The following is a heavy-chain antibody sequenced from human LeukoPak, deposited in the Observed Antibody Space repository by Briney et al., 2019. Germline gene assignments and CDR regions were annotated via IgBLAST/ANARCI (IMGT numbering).Heavy chain of an antibody. CDR1: GYTFTSYA. Sequence: GASVKVSYKASGYTFTSYAMNWVRQAPGQGLEWMGWINTNTGNPTYAQGFTGRFVFSLDTSVSTAYLQISSLKAEDTAVYYCAREPPGRTMVRGASRGDYWGQGTLVTVSS. CDR2: INTNTGNP. V-gene: IGHV7-4-1*02. CDR3: AREPPGRTMVRGASRGDY. J-gene: IGHJ4*02. D-gene: IGHD3-10*01.